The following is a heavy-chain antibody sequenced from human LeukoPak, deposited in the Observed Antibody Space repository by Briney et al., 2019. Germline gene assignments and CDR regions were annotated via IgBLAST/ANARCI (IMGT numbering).Heavy chain of an antibody. V-gene: IGHV3-15*01. D-gene: IGHD3-16*02. CDR1: GFTFSNAW. Sequence: GGSLRLSCAASGFTFSNAWMSWVRQAPGKGLEWVGRIKSKTDGGTTDYAAPVKGRFTISRDDSKNTLYLQMNSLKTEDTAVYYCTGRDYVWGSYRYELDYWGQGTLDTVSS. J-gene: IGHJ4*02. CDR2: IKSKTDGGTT. CDR3: TGRDYVWGSYRYELDY.